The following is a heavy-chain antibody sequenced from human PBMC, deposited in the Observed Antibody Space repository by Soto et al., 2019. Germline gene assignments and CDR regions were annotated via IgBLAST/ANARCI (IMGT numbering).Heavy chain of an antibody. CDR2: IWYDGSNK. CDR3: ARDLYYYDSSGYSPYYYYYYGMDV. Sequence: QPGGSLRLSCAASGFTFSSYGMHWVRQAPGKGLDWVAVIWYDGSNKYYADSVKGRFTISRDNSKNTLYLQMNSLRAEDTAVYYCARDLYYYDSSGYSPYYYYYYGMDVWCQGTTVTVSS. D-gene: IGHD3-22*01. J-gene: IGHJ6*02. V-gene: IGHV3-33*01. CDR1: GFTFSSYG.